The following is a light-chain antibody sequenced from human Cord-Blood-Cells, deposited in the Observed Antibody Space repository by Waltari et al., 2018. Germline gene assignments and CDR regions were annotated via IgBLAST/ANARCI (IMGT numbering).Light chain of an antibody. V-gene: IGLV1-51*02. CDR1: SSNIGNNY. J-gene: IGLJ2*01. Sequence: QSVLTQPPSVSAAPGQKVTISCSGSSSNIGNNYVSWYQQLPGTAPKPLIYENNKRPAVIPDRFSGSKSGTSATLGITGLQTGDEADYYCGTWDSSLSAVVFGGGTKLTVL. CDR2: ENN. CDR3: GTWDSSLSAVV.